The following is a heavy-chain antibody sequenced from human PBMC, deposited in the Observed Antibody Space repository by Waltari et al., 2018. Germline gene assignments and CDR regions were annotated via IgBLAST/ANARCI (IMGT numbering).Heavy chain of an antibody. D-gene: IGHD6-13*01. Sequence: EVQLVESGGGLVQPGGSLRLSCAASGFTVSSNYMSWVRQAPGKWLEGVSVIYSGGSTDYADSVKGRFTISRDNSKNTRYLQMNSLRAEDTAVYYCARAEAGSSWYYFDYWGQGTLVTVSS. CDR3: ARAEAGSSWYYFDY. V-gene: IGHV3-66*02. J-gene: IGHJ4*02. CDR1: GFTVSSNY. CDR2: IYSGGST.